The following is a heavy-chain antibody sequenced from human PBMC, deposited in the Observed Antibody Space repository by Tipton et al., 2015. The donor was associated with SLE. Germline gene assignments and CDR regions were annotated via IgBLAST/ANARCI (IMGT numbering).Heavy chain of an antibody. V-gene: IGHV3-30*04. J-gene: IGHJ4*02. Sequence: SLRLSCAASGFTFSSYAMHWVRQAPGKGLEWVAVISYDGSNKYYADSVKGRFTISRDNSKNTLYPQMNSLRAEDTAVYYCADHPSIAVAGPLGCWGQGTLVSVSS. D-gene: IGHD6-19*01. CDR2: ISYDGSNK. CDR3: ADHPSIAVAGPLGC. CDR1: GFTFSSYA.